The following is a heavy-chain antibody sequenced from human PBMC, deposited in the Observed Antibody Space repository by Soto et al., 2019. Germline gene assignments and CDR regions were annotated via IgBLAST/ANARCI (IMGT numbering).Heavy chain of an antibody. CDR3: ARAGAEVTSHFDY. D-gene: IGHD2-21*02. V-gene: IGHV1-18*01. Sequence: GASVKGSGKASGYPFNIFGISWVRQAPGQGLEWMGWISARNGNTDYAQKVQGRVTMTTDTATSTAYMELRSLKSDDTSIYYCARAGAEVTSHFDYWGQGTLVTVSS. CDR2: ISARNGNT. CDR1: GYPFNIFG. J-gene: IGHJ4*02.